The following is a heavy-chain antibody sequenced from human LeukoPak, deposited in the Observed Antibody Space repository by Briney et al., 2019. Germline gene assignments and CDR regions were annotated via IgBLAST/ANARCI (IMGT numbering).Heavy chain of an antibody. V-gene: IGHV3-48*03. CDR2: ISSSGSTI. CDR3: ASLPGIAAGGV. CDR1: GFTFSSYE. J-gene: IGHJ3*01. Sequence: PGGSLRLSCAASGFTFSSYEMNWVRQAPGKGLEWVSYISSSGSTIYYADSVKGRFTISRDNAKNSLYLQMNSLRAEDTAVYYCASLPGIAAGGVWGQGTMVTVSS. D-gene: IGHD6-25*01.